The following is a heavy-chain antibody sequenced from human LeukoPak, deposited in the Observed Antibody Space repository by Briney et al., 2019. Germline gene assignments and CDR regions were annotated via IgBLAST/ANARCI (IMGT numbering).Heavy chain of an antibody. Sequence: PGGSLRLSCAASGFTISSYGMHWVRQAPGKGLEWEAVIWYDGSNKYYADSVKGRFTISRDNSKNTLYLQMNSLRAEDTAVYYCARDSFYQRETPLDYWGQGTLVTVSS. D-gene: IGHD1-26*01. V-gene: IGHV3-33*01. J-gene: IGHJ4*02. CDR2: IWYDGSNK. CDR1: GFTISSYG. CDR3: ARDSFYQRETPLDY.